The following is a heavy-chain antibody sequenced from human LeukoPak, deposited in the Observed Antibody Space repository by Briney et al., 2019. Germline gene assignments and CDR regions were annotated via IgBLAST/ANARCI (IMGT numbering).Heavy chain of an antibody. D-gene: IGHD5-12*01. J-gene: IGHJ4*02. Sequence: GGSLRLSCAASGFTFSSYAMHCVRQAPGKGLEWGAVILYDGSNKYYADSVKGRFTISRDNSKNTPYLQMNSLRAEDTAVYYCARVPVATMRGGFDYWGQGTLVTVSS. CDR3: ARVPVATMRGGFDY. V-gene: IGHV3-30*04. CDR1: GFTFSSYA. CDR2: ILYDGSNK.